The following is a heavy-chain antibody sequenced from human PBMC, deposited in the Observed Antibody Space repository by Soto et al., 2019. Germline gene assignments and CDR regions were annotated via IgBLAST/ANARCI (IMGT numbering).Heavy chain of an antibody. CDR2: ISGTGGST. V-gene: IGHV3-23*01. J-gene: IGHJ6*02. Sequence: GGSLRLSCAASGFTFGNYAMTWVRQAPGKGLEWVSAISGTGGSTYYADSVKGRFTISRDNSKNTLYLQMNSLRAEDTAVYYCATRPSVGTMLRGDYGMDVWGQGTTVTVSS. CDR3: ATRPSVGTMLRGDYGMDV. CDR1: GFTFGNYA. D-gene: IGHD3-10*01.